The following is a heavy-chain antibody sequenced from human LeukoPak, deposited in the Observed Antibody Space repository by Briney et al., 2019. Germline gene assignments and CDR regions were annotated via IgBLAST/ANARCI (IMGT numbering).Heavy chain of an antibody. Sequence: GGSLRLSCAASGFTFSSYSMNWVRQAPGKGLEWVSSISSSSSYIYYADSVKGRFTISRDNAKNSLYLQMNSLRAEDTAVYYCARDSGIAVAGTRWGQGTLVTVSS. CDR2: ISSSSSYI. J-gene: IGHJ4*02. D-gene: IGHD6-19*01. CDR3: ARDSGIAVAGTR. V-gene: IGHV3-21*01. CDR1: GFTFSSYS.